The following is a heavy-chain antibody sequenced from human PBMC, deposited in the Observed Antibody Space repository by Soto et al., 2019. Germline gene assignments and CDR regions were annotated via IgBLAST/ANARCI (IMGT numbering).Heavy chain of an antibody. D-gene: IGHD6-19*01. J-gene: IGHJ4*02. CDR1: GFTFSSYA. V-gene: IGHV3-30-3*01. Sequence: QVQLVESGGGVVQPGRSLRLSCAASGFTFSSYAMHWVHQAPGKGLESVAVISYDGSNKYYADSVKGRFTISRDNSKNTLYLQMNSLRAEDTAVYYCARTGIPVAGTPYYFDYWGQGTLVTVSS. CDR3: ARTGIPVAGTPYYFDY. CDR2: ISYDGSNK.